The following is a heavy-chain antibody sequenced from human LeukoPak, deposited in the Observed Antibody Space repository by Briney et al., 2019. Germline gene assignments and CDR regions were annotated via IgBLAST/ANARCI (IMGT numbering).Heavy chain of an antibody. Sequence: PGGSLRLSCAASGFTFSSYAMSWVRQAPGRGLEWGSAISGSGGSTYYADSVKGRFTISRDNSKNTLYLQMNRLRAEDTAVYYCASGVRGGGYYGMDVWGQGTTVTVSS. CDR2: ISGSGGST. D-gene: IGHD3-10*01. V-gene: IGHV3-23*01. J-gene: IGHJ6*02. CDR1: GFTFSSYA. CDR3: ASGVRGGGYYGMDV.